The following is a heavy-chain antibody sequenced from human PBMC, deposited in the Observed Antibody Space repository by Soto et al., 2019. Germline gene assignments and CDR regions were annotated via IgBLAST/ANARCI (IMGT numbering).Heavy chain of an antibody. V-gene: IGHV1-69*13. CDR2: IIPIFGTA. Sequence: SVKVSCKASGGTFSSYAISWVRQAPGQGLEWMGGIIPIFGTANYAQKFQGRVTITADESTSTAYMELSSLRSEDTAVYYCARGWELRFDAFDIWGQGTMVTVSS. CDR3: ARGWELRFDAFDI. D-gene: IGHD1-26*01. CDR1: GGTFSSYA. J-gene: IGHJ3*02.